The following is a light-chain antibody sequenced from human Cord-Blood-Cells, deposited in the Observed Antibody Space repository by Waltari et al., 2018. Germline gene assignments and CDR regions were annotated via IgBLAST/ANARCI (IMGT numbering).Light chain of an antibody. J-gene: IGKJ1*01. V-gene: IGKV3-15*01. Sequence: EIVMTQSPATLSVLPGERATLACRASQSVSSNLAWYQQKPGQPPRLLIYGASTRATGIPARFSGSGYRTEFTLTISSLQSEYFAVYYCQQYNNWPQTFGQGTKVEIK. CDR2: GAS. CDR3: QQYNNWPQT. CDR1: QSVSSN.